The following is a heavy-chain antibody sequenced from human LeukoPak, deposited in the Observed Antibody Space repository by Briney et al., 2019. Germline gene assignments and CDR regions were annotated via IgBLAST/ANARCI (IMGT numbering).Heavy chain of an antibody. J-gene: IGHJ4*02. CDR2: IYYSGST. CDR3: ARSYDSSGYYPFDY. CDR1: GGSISSYY. Sequence: SKTLSLTCTVSGGSISSYYWSWIRQPPGKGLEWIGYIYYSGSTNYNPSLKSRVTISVDTSKNQFSLKLSSVTAADTAVYYCARSYDSSGYYPFDYWGQGTLVTVSS. V-gene: IGHV4-59*01. D-gene: IGHD3-22*01.